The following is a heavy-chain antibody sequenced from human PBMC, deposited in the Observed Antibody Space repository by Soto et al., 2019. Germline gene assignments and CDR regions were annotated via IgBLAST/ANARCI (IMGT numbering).Heavy chain of an antibody. D-gene: IGHD6-13*01. V-gene: IGHV3-30*03. Sequence: PGGSLRLSCAASGFTFSSYGMHWVRQAPGKGLEWVAVISYDGSNKYYADSVKGRFTISRDNSKNTLYLQMNSLRAEDTAVYYCARDHSSSWYYFGYWGQGTLVTVSS. CDR2: ISYDGSNK. CDR1: GFTFSSYG. J-gene: IGHJ4*02. CDR3: ARDHSSSWYYFGY.